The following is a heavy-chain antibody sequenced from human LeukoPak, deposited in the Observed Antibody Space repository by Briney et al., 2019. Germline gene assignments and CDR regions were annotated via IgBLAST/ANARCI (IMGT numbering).Heavy chain of an antibody. J-gene: IGHJ4*02. CDR3: ASSGNNRFDY. D-gene: IGHD1/OR15-1a*01. V-gene: IGHV6-1*01. Sequence: SQTLSLTCAISGDIVSSNSAVWNWIRQSPSRGLEWLGRTYYRSEWFIDYAPSVKSRISINPDTSKNQFSLQLDSVAPEDTAVYYCASSGNNRFDYWGQGTLVTVSS. CDR2: TYYRSEWFI. CDR1: GDIVSSNSAV.